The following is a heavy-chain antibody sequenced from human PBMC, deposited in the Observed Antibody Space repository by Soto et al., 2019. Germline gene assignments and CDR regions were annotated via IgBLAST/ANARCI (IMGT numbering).Heavy chain of an antibody. Sequence: GASVKVSCKASGGSFSSYTITWVRQAPGQGLEWMGRIIPILGIANYAQKFQGRVRITADKSTSTAYMELSSLRSEDTAVYYCARVRWNDDHLLDYWGQGTLVTVSS. CDR3: ARVRWNDDHLLDY. D-gene: IGHD1-1*01. V-gene: IGHV1-69*02. CDR2: IIPILGIA. CDR1: GGSFSSYT. J-gene: IGHJ4*02.